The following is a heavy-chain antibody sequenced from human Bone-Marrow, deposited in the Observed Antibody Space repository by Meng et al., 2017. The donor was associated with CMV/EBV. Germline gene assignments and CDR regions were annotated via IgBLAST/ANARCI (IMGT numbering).Heavy chain of an antibody. V-gene: IGHV4-61*01. CDR1: GGSVSSGSYY. J-gene: IGHJ6*02. D-gene: IGHD2-2*01. CDR3: ARACGSSTSCSHPYYGMDV. CDR2: IYYSGST. Sequence: SEALSLTCTVSGGSVSSGSYYWSWIRQPPGKGLEWIGYIYYSGSTNYNPSLKSRVTISVDTSKNQFSLKLSSVTAADTAVYYCARACGSSTSCSHPYYGMDVWGRGTTVTVSS.